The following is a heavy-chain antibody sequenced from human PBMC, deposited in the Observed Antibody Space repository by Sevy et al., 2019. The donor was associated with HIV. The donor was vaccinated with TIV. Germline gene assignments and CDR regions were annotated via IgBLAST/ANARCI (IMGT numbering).Heavy chain of an antibody. CDR3: ARVDSYSIGWSRRYYFDY. CDR1: AYTFTTHW. V-gene: IGHV5-51*01. CDR2: MSPGDSDP. Sequence: GESLKISCKGSAYTFTTHWIGWVRQMPGKGLEWMGIMSPGDSDPRYSPSFQGQVTMSVDKSVSTASLQWHSLETSDTAFYYCARVDSYSIGWSRRYYFDYWGQGTLVTVSS. J-gene: IGHJ4*02. D-gene: IGHD6-19*01.